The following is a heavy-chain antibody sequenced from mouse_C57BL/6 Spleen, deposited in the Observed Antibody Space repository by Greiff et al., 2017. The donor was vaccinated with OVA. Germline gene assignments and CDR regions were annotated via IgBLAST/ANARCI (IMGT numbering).Heavy chain of an antibody. CDR2: IYPGSGST. Sequence: QVQLQQPGAELVKPGASVKMSCKASGYTFTSYWITWVKQRPGQGLEWIGDIYPGSGSTNYNEKFKSKATLTVDTSSSTAYMQLSSLTSEDTAVYNCARPGGSYDYFDYWGQGTTLTVSS. J-gene: IGHJ2*01. V-gene: IGHV1-55*01. D-gene: IGHD2-12*01. CDR3: ARPGGSYDYFDY. CDR1: GYTFTSYW.